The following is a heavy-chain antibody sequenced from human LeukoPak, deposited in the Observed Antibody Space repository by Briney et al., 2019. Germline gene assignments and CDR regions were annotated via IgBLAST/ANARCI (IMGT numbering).Heavy chain of an antibody. Sequence: ASVTVSCKASGYTFTNYGISWVRQAPGQGHEWMGWINAYNGNTNYAQKLQGRVTMTTDTSTSTAYMELRSLRSDDTAVYYCASSSITMVRGVPLGMDVWGKGTTVTVSS. J-gene: IGHJ6*04. D-gene: IGHD3-10*01. CDR3: ASSSITMVRGVPLGMDV. V-gene: IGHV1-18*04. CDR1: GYTFTNYG. CDR2: INAYNGNT.